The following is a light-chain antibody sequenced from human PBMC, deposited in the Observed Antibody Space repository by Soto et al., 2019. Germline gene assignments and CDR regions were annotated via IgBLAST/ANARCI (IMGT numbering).Light chain of an antibody. J-gene: IGKJ1*01. CDR1: QSISSW. CDR2: KAS. V-gene: IGKV1-5*03. Sequence: DIQMTQSPSTLSASVGDRVTITCRASQSISSWLAWYQQKPGKAPKLLIYKASRLEGGVPSRFSGIGSGTEFTLTISSLQPDDFAAYYCQQDNSYVRTFGQGTKVEIK. CDR3: QQDNSYVRT.